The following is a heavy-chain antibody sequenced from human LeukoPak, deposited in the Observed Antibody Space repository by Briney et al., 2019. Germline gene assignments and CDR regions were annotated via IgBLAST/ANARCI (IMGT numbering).Heavy chain of an antibody. V-gene: IGHV1-46*01. CDR3: ARDRGIAAAGLNWFDP. D-gene: IGHD6-13*01. J-gene: IGHJ5*02. CDR2: INPSGGST. Sequence: ASVKVSCKASGGTFSSYAISWVRQAPGQGLEWMGIINPSGGSTSYAQKFQGRVTMTRDTSTSTVYMELSSLRSEDTAVYYCARDRGIAAAGLNWFDPWGQGTLVTVSS. CDR1: GGTFSSYA.